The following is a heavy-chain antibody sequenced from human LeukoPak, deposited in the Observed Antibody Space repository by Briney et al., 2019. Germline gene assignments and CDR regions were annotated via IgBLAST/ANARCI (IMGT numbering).Heavy chain of an antibody. CDR3: AKGGRGNGEVY. D-gene: IGHD2-8*01. CDR2: INQDGSEK. V-gene: IGHV3-7*01. Sequence: PGGSLRLSCAASGFTFSNYWMNWVRQAPGKGLEWVANINQDGSEKHYVDSVNGRFTISRDNAKNSLYLQMIRLRAEDTAVYYCAKGGRGNGEVYWGQGTLVTVSS. J-gene: IGHJ4*02. CDR1: GFTFSNYW.